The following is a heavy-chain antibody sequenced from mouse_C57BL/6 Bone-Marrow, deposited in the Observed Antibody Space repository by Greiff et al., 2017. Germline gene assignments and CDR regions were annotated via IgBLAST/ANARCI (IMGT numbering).Heavy chain of an antibody. CDR2: IYPGDGDT. J-gene: IGHJ3*01. V-gene: IGHV1-82*01. Sequence: VQVVESGPELVKPGASVKISCKASGYAFSSSWMNWVKQRPGKGLEWIGRIYPGDGDTNYNGKFKGKATLSADKSSSTAYMQLSSLTSEDSAVYFCARDCSSSWFAYWGQGTLVTVSA. D-gene: IGHD1-1*01. CDR1: GYAFSSSW. CDR3: ARDCSSSWFAY.